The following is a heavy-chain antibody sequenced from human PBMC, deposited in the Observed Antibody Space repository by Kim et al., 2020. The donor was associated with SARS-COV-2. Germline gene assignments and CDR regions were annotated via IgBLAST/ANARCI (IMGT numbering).Heavy chain of an antibody. Sequence: GGSLRLSCTASGFAFETYAMTWVRQAPGKGLEWIGFIRSRTYGGTTNYASSVEGRFTISRDDSKNLVYLQMNSLKTEDTGIYYCASEGRGPEDAWGQGTLVTVSS. V-gene: IGHV3-49*04. CDR2: IRSRTYGGTT. D-gene: IGHD3-10*01. J-gene: IGHJ5*02. CDR3: ASEGRGPEDA. CDR1: GFAFETYA.